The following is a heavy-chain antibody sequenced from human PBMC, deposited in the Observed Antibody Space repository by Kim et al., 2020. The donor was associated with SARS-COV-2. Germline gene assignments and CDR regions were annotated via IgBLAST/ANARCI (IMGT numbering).Heavy chain of an antibody. D-gene: IGHD3-10*01. J-gene: IGHJ3*02. Sequence: SETLSLTCTVSGGSISSSSYYWGWIRQPPGKGLEWIGSIYYSGSTYYNPSLKSRVTISVDKSKNQFSLKLSSVTAADTAVYYCASPEGGRITMVRGVIVDAVDIWGHGTIVTVSS. CDR2: IYYSGST. CDR1: GGSISSSSYY. V-gene: IGHV4-39*01. CDR3: ASPEGGRITMVRGVIVDAVDI.